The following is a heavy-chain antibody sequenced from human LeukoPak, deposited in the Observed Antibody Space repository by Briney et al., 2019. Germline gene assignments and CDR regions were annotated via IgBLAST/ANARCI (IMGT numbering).Heavy chain of an antibody. J-gene: IGHJ4*02. CDR1: GYTFTTYW. CDR3: ARHGVGSSWFGFDY. V-gene: IGHV5-51*01. Sequence: GESLMISCKGSGYTFTTYWIDWVRQMPGKGLEWMGIIYPGDSDPRYSPSFQGQVTISADKSISTAYLQWSSLKASDTAMYYCARHGVGSSWFGFDYWGQGTLVTVSS. D-gene: IGHD6-13*01. CDR2: IYPGDSDP.